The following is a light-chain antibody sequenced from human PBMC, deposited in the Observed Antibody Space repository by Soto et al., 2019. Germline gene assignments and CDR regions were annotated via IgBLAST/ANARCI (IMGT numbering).Light chain of an antibody. CDR3: QQYNIWPRWT. J-gene: IGKJ1*01. V-gene: IGKV3-15*01. CDR2: GAS. CDR1: QSVATD. Sequence: EIVMTQSPASLSVSPGERVTLSCRTSQSVATDLAWYQQRPGQAPRLLIYGASTRATGIPARFSGSGSGTEFTLTISSLKSEDFAVYYCQQYNIWPRWTFGHGTTVE.